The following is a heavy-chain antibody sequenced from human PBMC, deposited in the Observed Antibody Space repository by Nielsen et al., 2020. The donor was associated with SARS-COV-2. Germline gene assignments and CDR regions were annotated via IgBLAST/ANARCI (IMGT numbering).Heavy chain of an antibody. V-gene: IGHV5-10-1*01. D-gene: IGHD1-26*01. CDR3: ARPLLPMVWNAFDL. CDR1: GYTFTNYW. J-gene: IGHJ3*01. Sequence: GESLKISCQGFGYTFTNYWINWVRQMPGKGLEWMARIDPSSSYVYVSPTLQGHVTISDDKSIGTAYLQWDSLKASDTAIYFCARPLLPMVWNAFDLWGQGTLVTVSS. CDR2: IDPSSSYV.